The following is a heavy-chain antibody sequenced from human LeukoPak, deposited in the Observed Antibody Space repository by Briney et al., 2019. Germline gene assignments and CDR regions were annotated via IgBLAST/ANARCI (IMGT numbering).Heavy chain of an antibody. CDR2: ISSSGSTI. J-gene: IGHJ6*02. D-gene: IGHD2-2*02. CDR1: GFTFSDYY. Sequence: GGSLRLSCAASGFTFSDYYMSWIRPAPGKGLEWVSYISSSGSTIYYADSVKGRFTISRDNAKNSLYLQMNSLRAEDTAVYYCAREDIVVVPAAIRYYYYGMDVWGQGTTVTVSS. CDR3: AREDIVVVPAAIRYYYYGMDV. V-gene: IGHV3-11*01.